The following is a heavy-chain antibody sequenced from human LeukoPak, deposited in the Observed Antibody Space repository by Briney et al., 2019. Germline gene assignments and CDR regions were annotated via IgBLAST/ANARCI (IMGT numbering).Heavy chain of an antibody. Sequence: SETLSLTCAVYSGSFSGYYWSWIRQPPGKGLEWIGEINHSGSTNYNPSLKSRVTISVDTSKNQFSLKLSSVTAADTAVYYCARGIGSGSYYYYYYMDVWGKGTTVTISS. D-gene: IGHD3-10*01. CDR3: ARGIGSGSYYYYYYMDV. CDR1: SGSFSGYY. J-gene: IGHJ6*03. CDR2: INHSGST. V-gene: IGHV4-34*01.